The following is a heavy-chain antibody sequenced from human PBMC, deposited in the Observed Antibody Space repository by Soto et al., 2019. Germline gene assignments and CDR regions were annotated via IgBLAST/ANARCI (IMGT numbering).Heavy chain of an antibody. CDR3: AKDHTVVIRDAFDI. CDR2: ISDSGTGT. V-gene: IGHV3-23*01. J-gene: IGHJ3*02. D-gene: IGHD3-22*01. Sequence: EVQILESGGGLVQPGGSLRLSCAASGFAFSSYAMYWVRQAPGKGLAWVSGISDSGTGTYYADSVKGRFTISRDNSKNTVYLQMKSLRAEDTAVYYCAKDHTVVIRDAFDIWGQGTMVNVSS. CDR1: GFAFSSYA.